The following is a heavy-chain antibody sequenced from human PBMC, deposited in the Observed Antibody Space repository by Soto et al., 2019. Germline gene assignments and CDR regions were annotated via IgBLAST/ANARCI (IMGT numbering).Heavy chain of an antibody. CDR1: GFTFSNYG. Sequence: PWGSLRLSCAASGFTFSNYGMHWVRQAPGKGPEWVAFISDDVSNKYYADSMKGRFTMSRDNSKSTLYLQMSSLRVEDTAVYYCTKRRNVLRFLEWSSGMEVWGQGTTVTVSS. J-gene: IGHJ6*02. CDR2: ISDDVSNK. D-gene: IGHD3-3*01. V-gene: IGHV3-30*18. CDR3: TKRRNVLRFLEWSSGMEV.